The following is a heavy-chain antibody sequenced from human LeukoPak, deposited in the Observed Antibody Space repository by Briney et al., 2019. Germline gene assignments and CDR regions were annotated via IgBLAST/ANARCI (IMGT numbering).Heavy chain of an antibody. CDR2: MYNSGST. CDR3: ARDLYCSSTTCYWFDL. D-gene: IGHD2-2*01. Sequence: SETLSLTCSVSGTSIRSYYWSWIRQPAGKGLEWIGRMYNSGSTDYNPSLKSRVTMSVDTSKNQFSLRLRSVTAADTAVYYCARDLYCSSTTCYWFDLWGQGTQVTVSS. CDR1: GTSIRSYY. J-gene: IGHJ5*02. V-gene: IGHV4-4*07.